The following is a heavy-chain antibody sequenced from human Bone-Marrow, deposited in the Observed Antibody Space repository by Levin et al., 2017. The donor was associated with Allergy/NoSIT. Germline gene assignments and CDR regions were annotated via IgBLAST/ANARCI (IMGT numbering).Heavy chain of an antibody. Sequence: PGGSLRLSCTASGFTFGDYAMSWFRQAPGKGLEWVGFIRSKAYGGTTEYAASVKGRFTISRDDSKSIAYLQMNSLKTEDTAVYYCTTGPRAYCGGDCRKSPFDYWGQGTLVTVSS. V-gene: IGHV3-49*03. CDR1: GFTFGDYA. J-gene: IGHJ4*02. CDR2: IRSKAYGGTT. D-gene: IGHD2-21*02. CDR3: TTGPRAYCGGDCRKSPFDY.